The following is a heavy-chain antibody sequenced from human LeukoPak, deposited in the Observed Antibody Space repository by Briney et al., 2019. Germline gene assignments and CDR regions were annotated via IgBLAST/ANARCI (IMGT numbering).Heavy chain of an antibody. V-gene: IGHV3-23*01. D-gene: IGHD5-18*01. J-gene: IGHJ5*02. Sequence: PGGSLRLSCAASGFTFSSHAMSWVRRAPGKGLEWVSGLIENGATTYYADSVKGRFTISRDNSKNTLYLQMNSLRAEDTAVYYCAKGGGYSYGRNWFDPWGQGTLVTVSS. CDR3: AKGGGYSYGRNWFDP. CDR2: LIENGATT. CDR1: GFTFSSHA.